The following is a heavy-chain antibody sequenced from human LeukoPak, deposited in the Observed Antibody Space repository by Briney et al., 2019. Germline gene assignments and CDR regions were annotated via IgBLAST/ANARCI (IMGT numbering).Heavy chain of an antibody. CDR3: ARDLMPPRRDGYNYWFDP. J-gene: IGHJ5*02. CDR1: GYTFTSYG. V-gene: IGHV1-2*02. CDR2: IDPNSGAT. Sequence: ASVKVSCKASGYTFTSYGISWVRQAPGQGLEWMAWIDPNSGATNYAQKFQGRITMTRDTSISTAYMELSRLRSDDTAVYYCARDLMPPRRDGYNYWFDPWGQGTLVTVSS. D-gene: IGHD5-24*01.